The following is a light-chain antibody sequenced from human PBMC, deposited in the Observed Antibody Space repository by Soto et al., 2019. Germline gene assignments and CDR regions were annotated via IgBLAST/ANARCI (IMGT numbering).Light chain of an antibody. CDR3: TSWDGTLSAWV. Sequence: QPVLIQPPSASGTPGQRVTISCSGSTSNIGTKFVYWYQQNPGTAPKLLIYANDQRPSGVPDRFSGSKSGTSASLAISGLRSEDEADYYCTSWDGTLSAWVFGGGTKLTVL. CDR2: AND. CDR1: TSNIGTKF. V-gene: IGLV1-47*01. J-gene: IGLJ3*02.